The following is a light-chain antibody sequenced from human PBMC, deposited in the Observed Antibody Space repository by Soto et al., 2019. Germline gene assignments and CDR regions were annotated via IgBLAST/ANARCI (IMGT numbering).Light chain of an antibody. V-gene: IGKV1-5*01. J-gene: IGKJ1*01. CDR2: DAS. Sequence: DIQMTQSPSTLSASVGDRVTITCRASQSISSWLAWYQQKPGKAPKLLIYDASSLESGVPSRFSGSGSGTEFTLTISSLQPDDFATYYCQQYNSYSQTTFGQATKVDIK. CDR3: QQYNSYSQTT. CDR1: QSISSW.